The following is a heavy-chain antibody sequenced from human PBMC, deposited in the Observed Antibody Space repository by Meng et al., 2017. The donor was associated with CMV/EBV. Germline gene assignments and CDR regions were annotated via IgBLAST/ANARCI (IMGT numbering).Heavy chain of an antibody. CDR2: IYTSGST. CDR1: GGSISSYY. J-gene: IGHJ4*02. V-gene: IGHV4-4*07. CDR3: ARAAVDLSKDYFDY. Sequence: QVHLDGAGPGLVKPSATLSLACTVFGGSISSYYWSWIRQPAGKGLEWIGRIYTSGSTNYNPSLKSRVTMSVDTSKNQFSLKLSSVTAADTAVYYCARAAVDLSKDYFDYWGQGTLVTVSS. D-gene: IGHD2-15*01.